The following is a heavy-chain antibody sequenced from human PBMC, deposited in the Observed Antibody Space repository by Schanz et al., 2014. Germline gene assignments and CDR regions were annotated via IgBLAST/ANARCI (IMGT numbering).Heavy chain of an antibody. J-gene: IGHJ4*02. CDR3: AKVRYSSGWRGDYFDE. CDR2: IKKDGSEK. D-gene: IGHD6-25*01. CDR1: GFTFSGFW. Sequence: EVQLAESGGGLVQPGGSLRLSCAASGFTFSGFWMTWVRQAPGKGLEWVANIKKDGSEKYYVDSVKGRFTISRDNAKNSLFLQMNSLRPEDTAVYYCAKVRYSSGWRGDYFDEWGQGTLXTVAS. V-gene: IGHV3-7*01.